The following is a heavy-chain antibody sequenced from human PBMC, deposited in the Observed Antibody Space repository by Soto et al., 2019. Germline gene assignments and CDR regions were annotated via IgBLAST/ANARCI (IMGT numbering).Heavy chain of an antibody. CDR2: ISYDGSNR. CDR3: ASEYSTGWYKAFDI. D-gene: IGHD6-19*01. Sequence: QVQLVESGGGVVQPGRSLRLSGSASGFPFSSNVMHGVRQAPGKLLELVAVISYDGSNRYYAVSVKGRFTISRDNSKNTLYLQMNSMRAEDTAVYHCASEYSTGWYKAFDIWGQGTMVNVSS. V-gene: IGHV3-30-3*01. CDR1: GFPFSSNV. J-gene: IGHJ3*02.